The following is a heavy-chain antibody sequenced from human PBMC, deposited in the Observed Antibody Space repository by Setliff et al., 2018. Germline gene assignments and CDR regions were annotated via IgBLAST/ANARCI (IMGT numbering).Heavy chain of an antibody. Sequence: GGSLRLSCAASGFTFRNYAMNWVRRAPGKGLEWVSAINTGGGTTYYADSVKGRFTVSRDNSKDTLYLQMNSLRVEDSAVYYCVCFSWRGCSGDTCYSGDDSFDMWGQGTVVTVSS. CDR2: INTGGGTT. V-gene: IGHV3-23*01. CDR1: GFTFRNYA. D-gene: IGHD2-15*01. J-gene: IGHJ3*02. CDR3: VCFSWRGCSGDTCYSGDDSFDM.